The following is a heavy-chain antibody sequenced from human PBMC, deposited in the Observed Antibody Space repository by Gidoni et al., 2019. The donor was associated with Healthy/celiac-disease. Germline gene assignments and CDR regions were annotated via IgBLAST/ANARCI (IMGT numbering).Heavy chain of an antibody. Sequence: QVQLVQSGAEVKKPGSSVKVSCKASGGTFSSYAISWVRQAPGQGLEGMGGIIPIFGTANYAQKFQGRVTITADESTSTAYMELSSLRSEDTAVYYCAGAPLGYCSGGSCYEYFQHWGQGTLVTVSS. D-gene: IGHD2-15*01. CDR2: IIPIFGTA. J-gene: IGHJ1*01. V-gene: IGHV1-69*01. CDR1: GGTFSSYA. CDR3: AGAPLGYCSGGSCYEYFQH.